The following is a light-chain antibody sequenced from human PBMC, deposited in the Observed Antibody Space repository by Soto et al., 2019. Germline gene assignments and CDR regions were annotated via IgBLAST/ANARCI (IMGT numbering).Light chain of an antibody. CDR2: EVS. J-gene: IGLJ1*01. CDR1: SSDVGGYNY. Sequence: QSALTQPPSASGSPGQSVTISCTGTSSDVGGYNYVSWYQQHPGKAPKLMIYEVSKRPSGVPDRFSGSKSGNTASLTVSGLQTGDEADYYCGTWDSSLSAGFYVFGTGTKVTVL. V-gene: IGLV2-8*01. CDR3: GTWDSSLSAGFYV.